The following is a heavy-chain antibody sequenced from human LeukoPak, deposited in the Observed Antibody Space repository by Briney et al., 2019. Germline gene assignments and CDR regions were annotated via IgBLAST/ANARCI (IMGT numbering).Heavy chain of an antibody. V-gene: IGHV4-30-2*01. CDR2: IYHSGST. J-gene: IGHJ3*02. CDR1: GGSISSGGYY. CDR3: AREPKDDYGGHSDAFDI. D-gene: IGHD4-23*01. Sequence: PSETLSLTCTVSGGSISSGGYYWSWIRQPPGKGLEWIGYIYHSGSTYYNPSLKSRVTISVDRSKNQFSLKLSSVTAADTAVYYCAREPKDDYGGHSDAFDIWGQGTMVTVSS.